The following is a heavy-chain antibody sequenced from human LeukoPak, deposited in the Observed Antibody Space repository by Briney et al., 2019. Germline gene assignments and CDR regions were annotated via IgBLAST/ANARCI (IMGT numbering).Heavy chain of an antibody. CDR3: ARDAKYYFGSRTYFFFEY. D-gene: IGHD3-10*01. V-gene: IGHV4-4*07. Sequence: SETLSLTCTVSGGSFSSYYWSWIRQPAGKGLGWIGHIYTSGTTNYNPSLKSRVTMSIDTSKNQFSLKLSSVTAADTAIYYCARDAKYYFGSRTYFFFEYWGQGTLLTVSS. J-gene: IGHJ4*02. CDR1: GGSFSSYY. CDR2: IYTSGTT.